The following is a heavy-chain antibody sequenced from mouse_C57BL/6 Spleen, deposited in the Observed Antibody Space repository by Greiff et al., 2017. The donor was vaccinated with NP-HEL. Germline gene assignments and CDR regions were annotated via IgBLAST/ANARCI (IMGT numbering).Heavy chain of an antibody. V-gene: IGHV1-82*01. D-gene: IGHD3-3*01. CDR2: IYPGDGDT. CDR1: GYAFSSSW. CDR3: ASRGFRGAMDY. Sequence: QVQLQQSGPELVKPGASVKISCKASGYAFSSSWMNWVKQRPGKGLEWIGRIYPGDGDTNYNGKFKGKATLTADKSSSTAYMQLSSLTSEDSAVYFCASRGFRGAMDYWGQGTSVTVSS. J-gene: IGHJ4*01.